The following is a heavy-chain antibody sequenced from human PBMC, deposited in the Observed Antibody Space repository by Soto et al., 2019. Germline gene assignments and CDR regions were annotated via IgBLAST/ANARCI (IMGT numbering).Heavy chain of an antibody. CDR2: IYYSGST. Sequence: QVQLQESGPGLVKPSETLSLTCTVSGGSISSYYWSWIRQPPGKGLEWIGYIYYSGSTNYNPSRKSRVTRSVDTSKNQFSLKLSSVTAADTAVYYCASEGGQWLGTYYFDYWGQGTLVTVSS. CDR1: GGSISSYY. V-gene: IGHV4-59*01. CDR3: ASEGGQWLGTYYFDY. J-gene: IGHJ4*02. D-gene: IGHD6-19*01.